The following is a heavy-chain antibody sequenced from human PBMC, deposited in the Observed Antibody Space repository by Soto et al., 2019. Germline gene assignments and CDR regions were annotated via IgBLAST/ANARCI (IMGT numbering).Heavy chain of an antibody. CDR3: AREAPDCGGDCYSDY. D-gene: IGHD2-21*02. Sequence: QVQLVQSGAEVKKPGSSVKVSCKASGGTFSSYTISWVRQAPGQGLEWMGRIIPILGIANYAQKFQGRVTITADKSTSTAYMELSSLRSEGTAVYYCAREAPDCGGDCYSDYWGQGTLVTVSS. J-gene: IGHJ4*02. CDR1: GGTFSSYT. V-gene: IGHV1-69*08. CDR2: IIPILGIA.